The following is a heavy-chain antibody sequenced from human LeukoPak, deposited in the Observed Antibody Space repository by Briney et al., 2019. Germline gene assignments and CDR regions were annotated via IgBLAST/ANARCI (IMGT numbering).Heavy chain of an antibody. CDR3: AKDMMAIVGGTTSAFDM. CDR1: GFSFDDYA. J-gene: IGHJ3*02. V-gene: IGHV3-9*01. Sequence: GESLRLSCAASGFSFDDYAMHWVRQAPGKGLEWVSGINWNSGSIDYAESVKGRFTISRDNAKNSLYLQMNSLRAEDTALYYCAKDMMAIVGGTTSAFDMWGQGTMVTVSS. D-gene: IGHD1-26*01. CDR2: INWNSGSI.